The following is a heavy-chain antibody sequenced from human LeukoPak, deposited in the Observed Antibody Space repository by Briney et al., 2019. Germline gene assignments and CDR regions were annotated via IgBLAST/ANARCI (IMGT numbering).Heavy chain of an antibody. CDR2: IKQDGSEK. CDR3: ARAQQLAMGDYTDV. CDR1: GFTFSSYW. Sequence: GGSLRLSCAASGFTFSSYWMSWVRQAPGKGLEWVANIKQDGSEKYYVDSVKGRFTISRDNAKNSLYLQMNSLRAEDTAVYYCARAQQLAMGDYTDVWGKGTTVTISS. V-gene: IGHV3-7*01. D-gene: IGHD6-13*01. J-gene: IGHJ6*03.